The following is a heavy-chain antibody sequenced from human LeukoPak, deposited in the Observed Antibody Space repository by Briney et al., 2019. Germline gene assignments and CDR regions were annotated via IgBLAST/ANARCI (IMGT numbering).Heavy chain of an antibody. CDR2: ISYDGSNK. CDR1: GFTFSSYA. J-gene: IGHJ3*02. V-gene: IGHV3-30-3*01. D-gene: IGHD5-18*01. Sequence: PGGSLRLSCAASGFTFSSYAMHWVRQAPGKGLEWVAVISYDGSNKYYADSVKGRFTISRDNSKNTLYLQMNSLRPEDTAVYYCAKGRAGYSYGDAFDIWGQGTMVTVSS. CDR3: AKGRAGYSYGDAFDI.